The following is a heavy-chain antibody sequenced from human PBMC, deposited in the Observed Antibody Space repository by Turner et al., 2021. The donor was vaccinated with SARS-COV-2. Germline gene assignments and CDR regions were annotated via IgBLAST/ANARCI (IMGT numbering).Heavy chain of an antibody. CDR2: ISGSGGST. CDR1: GFTFSTSA. D-gene: IGHD1-26*01. J-gene: IGHJ4*02. CDR3: ATGRRENYFNY. Sequence: EVQLLESVGGLLQLGGSLRLSCPASGFTFSTSAMTWVRQGPGKGLEWVSGISGSGGSTYCADPVKGRFTISRDNSKNTLFLQMNSLRAGDTAVYYCATGRRENYFNYWGQGTLVTVSS. V-gene: IGHV3-23*01.